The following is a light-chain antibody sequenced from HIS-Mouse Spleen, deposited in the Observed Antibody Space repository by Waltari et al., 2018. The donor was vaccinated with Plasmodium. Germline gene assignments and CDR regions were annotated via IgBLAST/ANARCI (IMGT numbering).Light chain of an antibody. CDR3: QQYNNWSFT. V-gene: IGKV3-15*01. Sequence: EIVVTQSPATLSVSPGERATLSCRASQSVSSNLAWYQQKPGQAPRLLIYGASTRATGIPARFSGSGSGTEFTLTISSLQSEDFAVYDCQQYNNWSFTFGPGTKVDIK. CDR2: GAS. CDR1: QSVSSN. J-gene: IGKJ3*01.